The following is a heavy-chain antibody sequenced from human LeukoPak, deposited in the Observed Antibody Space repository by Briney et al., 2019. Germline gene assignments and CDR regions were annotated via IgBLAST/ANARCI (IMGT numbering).Heavy chain of an antibody. CDR2: IYISGST. V-gene: IGHV4-4*07. CDR1: GGSISSYY. CDR3: ARDYSSSSGKAFDI. Sequence: SETPSLTCTVSGGSISSYYWSWIRQPAGKGLEWIGRIYISGSTNYNPSLKSRVTMSVDTSKNQFSLKLSSVTAADTAVYYCARDYSSSSGKAFDIWGQGTMVTVSS. D-gene: IGHD6-6*01. J-gene: IGHJ3*02.